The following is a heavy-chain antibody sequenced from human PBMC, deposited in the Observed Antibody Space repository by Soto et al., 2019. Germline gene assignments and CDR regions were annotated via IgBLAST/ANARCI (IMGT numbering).Heavy chain of an antibody. Sequence: SQTLSLTCAISGDSVSSSSATWNWIRKSPSRGLEWLGRTYYRSKWYNDYAVSVKSRITINPDTSKNQFSLQLDSVTPEDTAVYYCARHYTGYGMDVWGQGTTVTVSS. D-gene: IGHD2-2*02. CDR1: GDSVSSSSAT. CDR2: TYYRSKWYN. V-gene: IGHV6-1*01. J-gene: IGHJ6*02. CDR3: ARHYTGYGMDV.